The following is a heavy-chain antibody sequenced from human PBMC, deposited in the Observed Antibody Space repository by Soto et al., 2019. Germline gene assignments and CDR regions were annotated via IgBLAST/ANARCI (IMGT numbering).Heavy chain of an antibody. CDR3: ARVGLYYDYVWGSYRPGWFDP. CDR2: ISSSSSYT. Sequence: PGGSLRLSCAASGFTFSDYYMSWIRQAPGKGLEWVSYISSSSSYTNYADSVKGRFTISRDNAKNSLYLQMNSLRAEDTAVYYCARVGLYYDYVWGSYRPGWFDPWGQGTLVTVSS. CDR1: GFTFSDYY. J-gene: IGHJ5*02. D-gene: IGHD3-16*02. V-gene: IGHV3-11*06.